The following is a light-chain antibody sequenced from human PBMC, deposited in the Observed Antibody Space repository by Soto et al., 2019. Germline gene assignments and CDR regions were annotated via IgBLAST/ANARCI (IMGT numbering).Light chain of an antibody. CDR1: SSDVGGYNY. Sequence: QSVLTQPRSVSGSPGQSLTISCTGTSSDVGGYNYVSWYQQYPGKVPKLMIYDATKRPSGVPDRFSGSKSGNTASLTISGLQAEDEADYYCCSHAGSYTYVFGTGTKVTVL. CDR3: CSHAGSYTYV. V-gene: IGLV2-11*01. CDR2: DAT. J-gene: IGLJ1*01.